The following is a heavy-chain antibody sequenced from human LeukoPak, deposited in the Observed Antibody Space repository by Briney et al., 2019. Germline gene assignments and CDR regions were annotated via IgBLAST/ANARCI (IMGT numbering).Heavy chain of an antibody. D-gene: IGHD6-13*01. CDR2: INHSGST. CDR1: GGSFSDYY. CDR3: ARPRTVGSSWYKSGAFDI. J-gene: IGHJ3*02. Sequence: SETLSLICAVYGGSFSDYYWSWIRQPPGKGLEWIGEINHSGSTNCNPSLKSRVTISVDTSKNQFSLKLSSVTAADTAVYYCARPRTVGSSWYKSGAFDIWGQGTMVTVSS. V-gene: IGHV4-34*01.